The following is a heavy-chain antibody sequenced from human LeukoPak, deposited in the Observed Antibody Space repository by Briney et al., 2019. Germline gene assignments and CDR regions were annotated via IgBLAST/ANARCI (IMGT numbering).Heavy chain of an antibody. CDR3: AKDRRYCSGGSCYAGRSGYFDY. V-gene: IGHV3-7*03. D-gene: IGHD2-15*01. CDR2: IKQDGSEK. CDR1: GFTFSSYW. Sequence: GGSLRLSCAASGFTFSSYWMSWVRQAPGKGLEWVANIKQDGSEKYYVDSVKGRFTISRDNAKNSLYLQMNSLRAEDTAVYYCAKDRRYCSGGSCYAGRSGYFDYWGQGTLVTVSS. J-gene: IGHJ4*02.